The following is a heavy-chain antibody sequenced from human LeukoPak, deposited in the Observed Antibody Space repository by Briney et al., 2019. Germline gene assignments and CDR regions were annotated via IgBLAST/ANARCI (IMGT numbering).Heavy chain of an antibody. D-gene: IGHD6-19*01. CDR3: ARSLAVDGTRAY. V-gene: IGHV1-69*05. CDR1: GGTFSSYA. J-gene: IGHJ4*02. CDR2: IIPIFGTA. Sequence: ASVKVSCKASGGTFSSYAISWVRQAPGQGLEWMGGIIPIFGTANYAQKFQGRVTITTDESTSTAYMELSSLRSEDTAVYYCARSLAVDGTRAYWGQGTLVTVSS.